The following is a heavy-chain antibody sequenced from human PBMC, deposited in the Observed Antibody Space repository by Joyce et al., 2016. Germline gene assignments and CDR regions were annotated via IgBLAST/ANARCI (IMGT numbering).Heavy chain of an antibody. V-gene: IGHV4-31*03. CDR1: GGSISIGGYY. J-gene: IGHJ6*03. CDR2: SYYEGNT. Sequence: QVQLQESGPGLVKPSQTLSLTCTVSGGSISIGGYYWSWVRQRPGKGLEWIGYSYYEGNTYYTPSLRSRLDLSVDTSKNQFSLKLSSVTAADTAVYYCARRAPDTYYYYMDVWGKGTTVSVSS. CDR3: ARRAPDTYYYYMDV. D-gene: IGHD1-14*01.